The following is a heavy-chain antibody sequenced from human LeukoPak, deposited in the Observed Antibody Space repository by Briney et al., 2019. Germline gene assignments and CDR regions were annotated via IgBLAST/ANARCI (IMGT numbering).Heavy chain of an antibody. CDR2: ISGSGGST. V-gene: IGHV3-23*01. CDR3: AAYYYDILTGYFDY. Sequence: GGSLRLSCAASGFTFSSYAMSWVRQAPGKGLEWVSAISGSGGSTYYADSVKGRFTISRDNSKNTLYLQMNSLRAEDTAVYYCAAYYYDILTGYFDYWGQGTPVTVSS. D-gene: IGHD3-9*01. J-gene: IGHJ4*02. CDR1: GFTFSSYA.